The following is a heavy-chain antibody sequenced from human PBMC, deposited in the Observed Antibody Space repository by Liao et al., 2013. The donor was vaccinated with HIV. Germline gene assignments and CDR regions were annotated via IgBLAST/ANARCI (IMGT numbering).Heavy chain of an antibody. Sequence: QLQLQESVSGLVKPSQTLSLTCAVSGGSITSGGYSWNWIRQPPGKGLEWIGYIYHGGSTYYNPSLKSRVTVLLDSSNNQFSLRLKSVTAADTAVYYCARGRGVDYYYYYMDGLGRKGTDRSPSP. D-gene: IGHD3-10*01. CDR1: GGSITSGGYS. J-gene: IGHJ6*03. V-gene: IGHV4-30-2*01. CDR2: IYHGGST. CDR3: ARGRGVDYYYYYMDG.